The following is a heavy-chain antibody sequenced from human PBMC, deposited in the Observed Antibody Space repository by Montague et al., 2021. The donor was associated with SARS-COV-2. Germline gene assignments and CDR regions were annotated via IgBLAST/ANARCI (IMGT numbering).Heavy chain of an antibody. CDR1: GDSINTGNFY. CDR3: ARGFTTGFYPYWFDL. D-gene: IGHD1-1*01. CDR2: IFKSGTA. Sequence: TLSLTCTVSGDSINTGNFYWSWIRQPAGKQLEWIGRIFKSGTANYNPPLKGRVTITMDTSKNEFSLKLRYVTAADTAVYFCARGFTTGFYPYWFDLWGQGALVTVSS. J-gene: IGHJ5*02. V-gene: IGHV4-61*02.